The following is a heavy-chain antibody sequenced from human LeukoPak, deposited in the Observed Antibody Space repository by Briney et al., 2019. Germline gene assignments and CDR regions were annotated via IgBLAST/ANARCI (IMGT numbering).Heavy chain of an antibody. V-gene: IGHV1-8*01. J-gene: IGHJ4*02. CDR3: ARGPYCSSTSCYPLGSDY. Sequence: GASVTVSCKASGYTFTSYDINWVRQATGQGLEWMGWMNPNSGNTGYAQKFQGRVTMTRNTSISTAYMELSSLRSEDTAVYYCARGPYCSSTSCYPLGSDYWGQGTPVTVSS. CDR1: GYTFTSYD. CDR2: MNPNSGNT. D-gene: IGHD2-2*01.